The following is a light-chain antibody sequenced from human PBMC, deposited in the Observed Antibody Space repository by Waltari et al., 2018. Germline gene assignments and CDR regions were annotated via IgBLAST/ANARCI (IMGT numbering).Light chain of an antibody. CDR1: SSDVDWYTH. CDR3: SSYTSSSTQV. Sequence: QSALTQPASVSGSPGQSLTISCTGPSSDVDWYTHDSCYQPYPGKATHLMSDEVNNRPSRVSNRFSGSKSGNTASLTISGLQAEDEADYYCSSYTSSSTQVFGGGTKLTVL. J-gene: IGLJ3*02. CDR2: EVN. V-gene: IGLV2-14*01.